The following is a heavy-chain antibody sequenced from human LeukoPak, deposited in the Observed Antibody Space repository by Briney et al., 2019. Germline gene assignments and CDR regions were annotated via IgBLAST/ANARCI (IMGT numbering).Heavy chain of an antibody. J-gene: IGHJ3*02. Sequence: SSETLSLTCTVSGGSISSSSYYWGWIRQPPGKGLEWIGSIYYSGSTFYYNPSLKSRVTISVDTSKNQFSLKLSSVTAADTAVYYCAKSHNIAVAGDAFDIWGQGTMVTVSS. CDR1: GGSISSSSYY. D-gene: IGHD6-19*01. CDR3: AKSHNIAVAGDAFDI. CDR2: IYYSGSTF. V-gene: IGHV4-39*07.